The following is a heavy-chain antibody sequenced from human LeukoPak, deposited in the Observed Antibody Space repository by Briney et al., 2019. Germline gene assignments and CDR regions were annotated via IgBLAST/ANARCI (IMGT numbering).Heavy chain of an antibody. CDR3: ARGSAYYYDSSGYSLCDY. CDR2: MNPNSGNT. V-gene: IGHV1-8*01. J-gene: IGHJ4*02. CDR1: GYTFTSYD. Sequence: ASVKVSCKASGYTFTSYDINWVRQATGQGLEWMGWMNPNSGNTGYTQKVQGRVTITRNTSISTAYMELSSLRSEDTAVYYCARGSAYYYDSSGYSLCDYWGQGTLVTVSS. D-gene: IGHD3-22*01.